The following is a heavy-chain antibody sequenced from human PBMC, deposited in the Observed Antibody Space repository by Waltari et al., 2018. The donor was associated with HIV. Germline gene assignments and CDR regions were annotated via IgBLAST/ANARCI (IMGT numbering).Heavy chain of an antibody. Sequence: QLQLQESGPGLVKPSETRSLTCTVSGGSIRSSSYYWGWIRQPPGKGLEWIGSIYYSGSTYYNPSLKSRVTISVDTSKNQFSLKLSSVTAADTAVYYCASQTVEMATRDYWGQGTLVTVSS. CDR1: GGSIRSSSYY. J-gene: IGHJ4*02. V-gene: IGHV4-39*01. CDR2: IYYSGST. D-gene: IGHD5-12*01. CDR3: ASQTVEMATRDY.